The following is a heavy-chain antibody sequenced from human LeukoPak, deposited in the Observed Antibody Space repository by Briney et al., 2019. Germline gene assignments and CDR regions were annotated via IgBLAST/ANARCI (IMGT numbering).Heavy chain of an antibody. CDR1: GYTFTDYC. CDR2: VDPEDGET. J-gene: IGHJ5*02. V-gene: IGHV1-69-2*01. CDR3: ATGGIAAAGTGNWFDP. Sequence: ASVKISCKVSGYTFTDYCMHWVQQAPGKGLEWMGLVDPEDGETIYAEKFQGRVTITADTSTDTAYMELSSLRSEDTAVYYCATGGIAAAGTGNWFDPWGQGTLVTVSS. D-gene: IGHD6-13*01.